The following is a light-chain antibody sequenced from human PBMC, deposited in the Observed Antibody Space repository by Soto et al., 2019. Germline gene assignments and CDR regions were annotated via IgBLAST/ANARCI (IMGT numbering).Light chain of an antibody. J-gene: IGLJ2*01. Sequence: QSVLTQPPSASGTPGQRVTNSCSGSSSNIGTNVVNWYQQLPGTAPKFVIYSNNQRPSGVPDRFSGSKSGTSASLAISGLQSEDEADYYCAAWDDSLKGPVFGGGTKLTVL. CDR1: SSNIGTNV. CDR2: SNN. CDR3: AAWDDSLKGPV. V-gene: IGLV1-44*01.